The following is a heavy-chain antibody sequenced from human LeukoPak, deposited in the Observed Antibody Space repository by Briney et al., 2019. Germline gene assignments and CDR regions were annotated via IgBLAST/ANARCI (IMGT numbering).Heavy chain of an antibody. Sequence: ASVKVSCKASGGTFSSYAISWVRQAPGQGLEWMGGIIPIFGTANYAQKFQGRVTITTDESTSTAYMELSSLRSEDTAVYYCASNPYYYGSGSYYSPKGVYNWFDPWGQGTLVTVSS. D-gene: IGHD3-10*01. CDR2: IIPIFGTA. V-gene: IGHV1-69*05. CDR1: GGTFSSYA. J-gene: IGHJ5*02. CDR3: ASNPYYYGSGSYYSPKGVYNWFDP.